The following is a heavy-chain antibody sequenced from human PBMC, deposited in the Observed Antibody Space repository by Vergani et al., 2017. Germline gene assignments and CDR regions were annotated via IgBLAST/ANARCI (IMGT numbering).Heavy chain of an antibody. D-gene: IGHD4-17*01. CDR1: GFTFSSYW. J-gene: IGHJ4*02. CDR3: ARPETTAGEIDY. CDR2: INSDGSST. Sequence: VQLVESGGGVVQPGRSLRLSCAASGFTFSSYWMHWVRQAPGKGLVWVSRINSDGSSTSYADSVKGRFTISRDNAKNTLYLQMNSLRAEDMAVYYCARPETTAGEIDYWGQGTLVTVSS. V-gene: IGHV3-74*02.